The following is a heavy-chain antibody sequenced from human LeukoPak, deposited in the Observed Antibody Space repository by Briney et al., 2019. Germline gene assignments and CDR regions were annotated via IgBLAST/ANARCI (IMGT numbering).Heavy chain of an antibody. CDR2: IYYSGST. CDR3: AREVITPGDSDGFDL. D-gene: IGHD2-2*01. CDR1: GGSISSGDYY. J-gene: IGHJ3*01. V-gene: IGHV4-30-4*08. Sequence: SQTLSLTCTVSGGSISSGDYYWSWIRQPPGKGLEWIGYIYYSGSTYYNPSLKSRVTISVDTSKSQFSLSLSSVTAADTAIYYCAREVITPGDSDGFDLWGQGTMVSVSS.